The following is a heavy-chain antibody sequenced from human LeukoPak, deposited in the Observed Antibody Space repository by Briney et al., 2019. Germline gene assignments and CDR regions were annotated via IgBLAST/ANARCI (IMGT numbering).Heavy chain of an antibody. V-gene: IGHV1-2*02. CDR2: INPNSGGT. CDR1: GYTFTSYY. D-gene: IGHD5-18*01. J-gene: IGHJ6*03. Sequence: ASVKVSCKASGYTFTSYYMHWVRQAPGQGLEWMGWINPNSGGTNYAQKFQGRVTMTRDTSISTAYMELSRLRSDDTAVYYCARAQADYVDTADMDVWGKGTTVTISS. CDR3: ARAQADYVDTADMDV.